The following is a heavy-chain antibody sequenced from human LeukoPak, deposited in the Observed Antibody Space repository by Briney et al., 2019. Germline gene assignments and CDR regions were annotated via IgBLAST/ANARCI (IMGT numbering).Heavy chain of an antibody. V-gene: IGHV3-21*01. CDR2: LNSSSSFI. CDR1: WFTLSRYS. J-gene: IGHJ4*02. Sequence: PGGSLRLSCAASWFTLSRYSMNWVRQAPGKGLEWGSSLNSSSSFIYYADSVKGRFTISRDNAKNSLYLQMNSLRAEDTAVYYCARDPPLGSCSTISCPHLDYWGQGTLVTVSS. D-gene: IGHD2-2*01. CDR3: ARDPPLGSCSTISCPHLDY.